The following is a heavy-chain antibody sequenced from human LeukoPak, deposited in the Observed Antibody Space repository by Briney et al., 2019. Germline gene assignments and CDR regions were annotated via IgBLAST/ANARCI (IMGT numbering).Heavy chain of an antibody. CDR3: ASSVWWPYYFDY. J-gene: IGHJ4*02. Sequence: SETLSLTCTVSGGSIRGNGYYWGWIRQAPGKGLEWIGSIYYDGSTYYNPSLKSRVTISVDTPRNYFSLKLSSVTAADTAVYYCASSVWWPYYFDYWGQGTLVTVSS. D-gene: IGHD4/OR15-4a*01. CDR2: IYYDGST. CDR1: GGSIRGNGYY. V-gene: IGHV4-39*02.